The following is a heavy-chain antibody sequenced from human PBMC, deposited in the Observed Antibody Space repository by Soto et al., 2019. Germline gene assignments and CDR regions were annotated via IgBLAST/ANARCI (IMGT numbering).Heavy chain of an antibody. V-gene: IGHV3-30*03. CDR1: GFTFSSYD. J-gene: IGHJ4*02. CDR3: IRRQYDFGDY. CDR2: ITYDGSNK. Sequence: QVQLVESGGGVVQPGRSLRLSCAASGFTFSSYDMHWVRQAPGKGLEWVALITYDGSNKYYADSVKGRFTISRDNSKNTLYLQMNSLRAEDTAVYYSIRRQYDFGDYWGQGTLVTVSS. D-gene: IGHD3-3*01.